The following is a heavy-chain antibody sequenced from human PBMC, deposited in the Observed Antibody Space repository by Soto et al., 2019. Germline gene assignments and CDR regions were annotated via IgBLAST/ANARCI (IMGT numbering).Heavy chain of an antibody. D-gene: IGHD2-15*01. J-gene: IGHJ2*01. V-gene: IGHV4-59*01. CDR2: IYYSGST. Sequence: QVQLQESGPGLVKPSETLSLTCTVSGGSISSYYWSWIRQPPGKGLEWIGYIYYSGSTNYNPSLXSRGTISVDTXXNXFXXKLSSVTAADTAVYYCASRYCSGGSCYTPYWYFDLWGRGTLVTVSS. CDR1: GGSISSYY. CDR3: ASRYCSGGSCYTPYWYFDL.